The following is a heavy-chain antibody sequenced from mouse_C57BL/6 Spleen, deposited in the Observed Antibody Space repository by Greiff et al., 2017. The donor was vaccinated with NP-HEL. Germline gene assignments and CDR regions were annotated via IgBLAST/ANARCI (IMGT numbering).Heavy chain of an antibody. D-gene: IGHD1-1*01. Sequence: EVKVEESGGGLAKPGGSLKLSCAASGFTFSDYGMHWVRQAPEKGLEWVAYISSGSSTIYYADTVKGRFTISRDNAKNTLFLQMTSLRSEDTAMYYCARLLYYGSSYYAMDYWGQGTSVTVSS. V-gene: IGHV5-17*01. CDR2: ISSGSSTI. J-gene: IGHJ4*01. CDR1: GFTFSDYG. CDR3: ARLLYYGSSYYAMDY.